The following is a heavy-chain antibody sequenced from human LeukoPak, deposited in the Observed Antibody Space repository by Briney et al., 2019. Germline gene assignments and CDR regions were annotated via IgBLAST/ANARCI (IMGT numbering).Heavy chain of an antibody. CDR1: GGSISSSSYY. D-gene: IGHD3-16*02. J-gene: IGHJ4*02. CDR2: IYYSGST. V-gene: IGHV4-39*01. Sequence: SETLSLTCTVSGGSISSSSYYWGWLRPPPGKGLEWIGSIYYSGSTYYNPSLKSRVTISVDTSKNQFSLKLSSVTAADTAVYYCATVYYDYVWGSYRFDYWGQGTLVTVSS. CDR3: ATVYYDYVWGSYRFDY.